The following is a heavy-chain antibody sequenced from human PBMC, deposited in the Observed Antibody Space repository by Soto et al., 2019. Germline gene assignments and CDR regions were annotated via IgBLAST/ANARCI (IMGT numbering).Heavy chain of an antibody. CDR3: ARNPPMTRGNGMDV. V-gene: IGHV3-7*03. CDR2: MKQDGIEK. D-gene: IGHD3-10*01. Sequence: EVQLVESGGGLVQPGGSLRLSCAASGFTFSSYWMSWVRQAPGKGLEWVANMKQDGIEKYYVDSVKGRFTISRDNAKNSLYLQMNSLRAEDTAVSYCARNPPMTRGNGMDVWGQGTTVTVSS. J-gene: IGHJ6*02. CDR1: GFTFSSYW.